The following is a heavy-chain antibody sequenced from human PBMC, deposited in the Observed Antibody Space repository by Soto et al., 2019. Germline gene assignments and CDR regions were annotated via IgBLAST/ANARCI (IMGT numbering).Heavy chain of an antibody. Sequence: QVQLVQSGAEVKKPGASVKVSCKASGYTFTAYYIHWVRQAPGQGLEWMGWINSNNGDTGYAQKFQGWVPMTRDTSISTVYLDLSSLKSDDTAVYFCTRWALNDYYIDDWGQGTLVTVSS. CDR1: GYTFTAYY. V-gene: IGHV1-2*04. CDR2: INSNNGDT. J-gene: IGHJ4*02. CDR3: TRWALNDYYIDD. D-gene: IGHD3-9*01.